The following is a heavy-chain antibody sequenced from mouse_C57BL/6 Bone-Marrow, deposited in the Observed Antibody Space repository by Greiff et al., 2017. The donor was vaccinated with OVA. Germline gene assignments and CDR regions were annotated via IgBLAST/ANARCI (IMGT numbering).Heavy chain of an antibody. Sequence: EVMLVESGGGLVQPGGSLKLSCAASGFTFSDYGMAWVRQAPRKGPEWVAFISNLAYSIYYADTVTGRFTISRENAKNTLYLEMSSLRSEDTAMYYCARRQPGGYAMDYWGQGTSVTVSS. J-gene: IGHJ4*01. CDR3: ARRQPGGYAMDY. CDR1: GFTFSDYG. CDR2: ISNLAYSI. D-gene: IGHD4-1*01. V-gene: IGHV5-15*01.